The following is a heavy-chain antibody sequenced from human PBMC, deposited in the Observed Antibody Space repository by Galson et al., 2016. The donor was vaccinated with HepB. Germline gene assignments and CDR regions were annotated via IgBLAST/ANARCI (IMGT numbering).Heavy chain of an antibody. Sequence: SLRRSWAVSGVPFSSDSMHWVGPAPGNGLGWVSRTKGDGTRTTYADSVKGRFTISRDNTKNTLYLQMDSLRADDTAVYYCARIGEYGDHIVDRHFDYWGQGTLVTVSS. CDR2: TKGDGTRT. CDR1: GVPFSSDS. D-gene: IGHD2-15*01. V-gene: IGHV3-74*01. CDR3: ARIGEYGDHIVDRHFDY. J-gene: IGHJ4*02.